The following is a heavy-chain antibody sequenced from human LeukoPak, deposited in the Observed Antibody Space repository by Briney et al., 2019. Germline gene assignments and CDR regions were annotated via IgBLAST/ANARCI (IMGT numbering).Heavy chain of an antibody. J-gene: IGHJ4*02. CDR1: GFTFSSYA. D-gene: IGHD3-22*01. Sequence: RTGGSLRLSCAASGFTFSSYAMGWVRQAPRKGPEWVSSISGSGGHTYFADSVKGRFTISRDNSKNTLDLQMNSLKVEDTAVYYCAKFRYHSNDNNYLDFNYWGQGTLVTVSS. V-gene: IGHV3-23*01. CDR3: AKFRYHSNDNNYLDFNY. CDR2: ISGSGGHT.